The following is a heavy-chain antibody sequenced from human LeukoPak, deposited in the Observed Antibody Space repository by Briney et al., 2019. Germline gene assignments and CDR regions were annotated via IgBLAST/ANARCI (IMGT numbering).Heavy chain of an antibody. D-gene: IGHD3-22*01. J-gene: IGHJ4*02. CDR2: ISGSGGST. CDR3: AKGFNYYDSSGYPY. V-gene: IGHV3-23*01. Sequence: GGSLRLSCAASGFTFSSYAMSWVRQAPEKGLEWVSAISGSGGSTYYADSVKGRFTISRDNSKNTLYLQMNSLRAEDTAVYYCAKGFNYYDSSGYPYWGQGTLVTVSS. CDR1: GFTFSSYA.